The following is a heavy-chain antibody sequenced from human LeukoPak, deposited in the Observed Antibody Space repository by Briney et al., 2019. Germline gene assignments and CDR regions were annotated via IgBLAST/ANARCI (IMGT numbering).Heavy chain of an antibody. Sequence: PGGSLRLSCAASGFTFSTHTMTWVRQAPGKGLEWVSYISGSTSVIYYADSVKGRFTISRDNANNSLYLQLNGLSTEAAAIYYCARVLYYIYVWGNGAAVTVS. V-gene: IGHV3-48*01. J-gene: IGHJ6*03. CDR3: ARVLYYIYV. CDR2: ISGSTSVI. CDR1: GFTFSTHT.